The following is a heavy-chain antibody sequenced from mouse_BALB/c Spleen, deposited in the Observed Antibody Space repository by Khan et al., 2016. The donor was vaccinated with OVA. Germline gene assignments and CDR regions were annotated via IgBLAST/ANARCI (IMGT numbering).Heavy chain of an antibody. V-gene: IGHV2-9-2*01. CDR3: VRRGHYYGSFYWYFDV. CDR1: GFSLTSYD. J-gene: IGHJ1*01. Sequence: QVQLKESGPGLVAPSQSLSITCTVSGFSLTSYDISWIRQPPGKGLEWLGVIWNGGGTNYNSAFTSRLNISKDNSKSQVFLKMNSLQTDDTSIYYCVRRGHYYGSFYWYFDVWGAGTTVTVSS. CDR2: IWNGGGT. D-gene: IGHD1-1*01.